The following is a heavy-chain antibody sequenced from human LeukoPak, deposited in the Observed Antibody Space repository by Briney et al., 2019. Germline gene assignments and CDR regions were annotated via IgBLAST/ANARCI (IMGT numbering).Heavy chain of an antibody. D-gene: IGHD2-2*03. CDR3: ASSFGYCSSTSCSRYWYFDL. V-gene: IGHV4-34*01. CDR1: GGSFSGYY. Sequence: SETLSLTCAVYGGSFSGYYWSWIRQPPGKGLEWMGEINHSGSTNYNPSLKSRVTVSVDTSKNQFSLKLSSVTAADTAVYYCASSFGYCSSTSCSRYWYFDLWGRGTLVTVSS. CDR2: INHSGST. J-gene: IGHJ2*01.